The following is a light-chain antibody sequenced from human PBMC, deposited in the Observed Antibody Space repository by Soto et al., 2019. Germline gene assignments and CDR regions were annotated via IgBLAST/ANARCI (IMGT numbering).Light chain of an antibody. CDR3: QQYNNWPPRST. J-gene: IGKJ4*01. Sequence: EIVMTQSPATLSVSPGERATLSCRASQSVSSNLAWNQQKPGQAPRLLIYGASTRATGIPARFSGSGSGTEFTLTISSLQSEDFAVYYCQQYNNWPPRSTFGGGTKVEIK. CDR2: GAS. CDR1: QSVSSN. V-gene: IGKV3-15*01.